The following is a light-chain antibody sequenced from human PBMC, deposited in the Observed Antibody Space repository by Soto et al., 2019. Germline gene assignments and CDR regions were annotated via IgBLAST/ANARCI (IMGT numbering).Light chain of an antibody. J-gene: IGLJ1*01. CDR3: SSYAGSSNV. CDR1: SSNIGAGYD. CDR2: ANN. V-gene: IGLV1-40*01. Sequence: QSVLTQPPSVSGAPGQRVTISCTGSSSNIGAGYDVHWYQQFPGTAPRLLIYANNNRPSGVPDRFSGSKSGTSASLTVSGLQAEDEADYYCSSYAGSSNVFGTGTKVTVL.